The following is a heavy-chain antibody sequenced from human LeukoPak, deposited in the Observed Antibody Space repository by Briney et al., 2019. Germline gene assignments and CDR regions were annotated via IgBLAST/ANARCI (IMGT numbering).Heavy chain of an antibody. CDR3: ARHPTIFGVVIIDP. J-gene: IGHJ5*02. D-gene: IGHD3-3*01. V-gene: IGHV4-38-2*02. CDR2: IYHSGST. CDR1: GYSISSGYY. Sequence: SETLSLTCTVSGYSISSGYYWGWIRQPPGKGLEWIGSIYHSGSTYYNPSLKSRATISVDTSKNQFSLKLSSVTAADTAIYYCARHPTIFGVVIIDPWGQGTLVTVSS.